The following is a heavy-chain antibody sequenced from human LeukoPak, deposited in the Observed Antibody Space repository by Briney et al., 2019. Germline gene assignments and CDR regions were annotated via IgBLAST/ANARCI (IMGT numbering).Heavy chain of an antibody. CDR1: GYTFTSYD. CDR2: MNPNSGNT. J-gene: IGHJ6*02. D-gene: IGHD2-2*01. Sequence: GASVTVSCKASGYTFTSYDINWVRQATGQGLEWMGWMNPNSGNTGYAQKFQGRVTMTRNTSISTAYMELSSLRSEDTAVCYCARGLLPGYYYYYYGMDVWGQGTTVTVSS. V-gene: IGHV1-8*01. CDR3: ARGLLPGYYYYYYGMDV.